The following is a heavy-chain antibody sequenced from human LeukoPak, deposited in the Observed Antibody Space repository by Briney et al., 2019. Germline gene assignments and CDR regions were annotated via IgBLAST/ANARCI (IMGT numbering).Heavy chain of an antibody. D-gene: IGHD3-3*01. Sequence: GGSLRLSCAASGFTFSSYAMSWVRQAPGKGLEWVSAISGSGGSTYYADSVKGRFTISRDNAKNSLYLQMNSLRAEDTAVYYCARDANGGYYYDFWSGYAGYYGMDVWGQGTTVTVSS. J-gene: IGHJ6*02. CDR3: ARDANGGYYYDFWSGYAGYYGMDV. V-gene: IGHV3-23*01. CDR2: ISGSGGST. CDR1: GFTFSSYA.